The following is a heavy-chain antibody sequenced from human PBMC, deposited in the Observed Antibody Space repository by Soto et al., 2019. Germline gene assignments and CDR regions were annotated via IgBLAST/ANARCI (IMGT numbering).Heavy chain of an antibody. CDR3: ARDRYNWFGP. J-gene: IGHJ5*02. CDR1: GGSISSYY. V-gene: IGHV4-59*01. Sequence: SETLSLTWTVSGGSISSYYWSWIRQPPGKGLEWIGYIYYSGSTNYNPSLKSRVTISVDTSKNQFSLKLSSVTAADTAVYYCARDRYNWFGPWGPGTLVTVSS. CDR2: IYYSGST.